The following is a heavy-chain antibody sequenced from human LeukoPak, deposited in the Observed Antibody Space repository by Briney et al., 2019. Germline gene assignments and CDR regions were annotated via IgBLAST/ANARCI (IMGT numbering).Heavy chain of an antibody. Sequence: GGSLRLSCAASGFTFSSYAMHWVRQAPGKGLEWVAIISYDGTNKYYADSVKGRFTISRDNSKSTLYLQMNSLRAEDTAVYYCARVVENSSGLTRPSEKNDYWGQGTLVTVSS. CDR1: GFTFSSYA. J-gene: IGHJ4*02. V-gene: IGHV3-30*04. D-gene: IGHD5-18*01. CDR2: ISYDGTNK. CDR3: ARVVENSSGLTRPSEKNDY.